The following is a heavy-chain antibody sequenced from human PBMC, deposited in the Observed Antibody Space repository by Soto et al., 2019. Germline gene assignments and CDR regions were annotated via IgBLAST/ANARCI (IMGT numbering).Heavy chain of an antibody. CDR1: GGSFSGYY. CDR3: ARDLPSVYYGSGSYAPDRNWFDP. CDR2: INHSGST. D-gene: IGHD3-10*01. Sequence: SETLSLTCAVYGGSFSGYYWSWIRQPPGKGLEWIGEINHSGSTNYNPSLKSRVTISVDTSKNQFSLKLSSVPAADTAVYYCARDLPSVYYGSGSYAPDRNWFDPWGQGTLVTVSS. J-gene: IGHJ5*02. V-gene: IGHV4-34*01.